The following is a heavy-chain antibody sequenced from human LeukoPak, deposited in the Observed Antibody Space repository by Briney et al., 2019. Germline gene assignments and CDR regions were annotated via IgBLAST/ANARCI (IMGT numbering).Heavy chain of an antibody. J-gene: IGHJ4*02. CDR3: ATGDYGSLTLPN. D-gene: IGHD4/OR15-4a*01. Sequence: ASVKVSCKVSGHTLTELSMHWVRQAPGKGLEWMGGFDPEDGETIYAQKFQGRVTMTEDTSTDTAYMELSSLRSEDTAVYYCATGDYGSLTLPNWGQGTLVTVSS. CDR2: FDPEDGET. V-gene: IGHV1-24*01. CDR1: GHTLTELS.